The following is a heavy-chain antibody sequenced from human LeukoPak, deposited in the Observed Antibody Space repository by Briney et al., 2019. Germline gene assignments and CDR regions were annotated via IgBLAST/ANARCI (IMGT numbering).Heavy chain of an antibody. J-gene: IGHJ3*02. CDR1: GFTFSSYW. D-gene: IGHD1-26*01. Sequence: PGGSLRLSCAASGFTFSSYWMSWVRQAPGKGLEWVANIKQDGSEKYYVDSVKGRFTISRDNAKNSLYLQMNSLRAEDTAVYYCASSFGILRELLGYWGAFDIWGQGTMVTVSS. CDR2: IKQDGSEK. CDR3: ASSFGILRELLGYWGAFDI. V-gene: IGHV3-7*01.